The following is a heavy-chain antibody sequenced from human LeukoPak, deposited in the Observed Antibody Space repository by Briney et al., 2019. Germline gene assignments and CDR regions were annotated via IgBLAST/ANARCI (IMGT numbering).Heavy chain of an antibody. CDR2: INPNSGGT. D-gene: IGHD2-8*02. CDR1: GYTFTDYF. CDR3: ARDRTGALFFDY. Sequence: ASVKVSCKASGYTFTDYFMHWVRQAPGHGLEWMGRINPNSGGTNYAQKFQGRVTMTRDTSISTAYMELSGLRSDDTAVYYCARDRTGALFFDYWGQGTLVTVSS. J-gene: IGHJ4*02. V-gene: IGHV1-2*06.